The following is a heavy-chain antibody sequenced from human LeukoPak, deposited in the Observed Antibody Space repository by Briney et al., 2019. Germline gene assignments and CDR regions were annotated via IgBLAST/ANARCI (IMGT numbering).Heavy chain of an antibody. CDR1: GFTFSSYA. D-gene: IGHD1-26*01. CDR3: AKGFGIVGATPASY. J-gene: IGHJ4*02. Sequence: GGSLRLSCAASGFTFSSYAMSWVRQAPGKGLEWVSAISGSGGSTYYADSVKGRFTISRDNSKNTLYLQMNSLRAEDTAVYFCAKGFGIVGATPASYWGQGTLVTVSS. V-gene: IGHV3-23*01. CDR2: ISGSGGST.